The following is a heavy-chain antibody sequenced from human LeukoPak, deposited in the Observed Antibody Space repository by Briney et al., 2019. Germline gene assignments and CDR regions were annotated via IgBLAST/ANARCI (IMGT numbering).Heavy chain of an antibody. CDR3: ARARIAVPFDY. CDR1: GGSISSSSYY. V-gene: IGHV4-39*07. CDR2: IYYSGST. D-gene: IGHD6-19*01. J-gene: IGHJ4*02. Sequence: SETLSLTCTVSGGSISSSSYYWGWIRQPPGKGLEWIGSIYYSGSTYYNPSLKSRVTKSVDTSKNQFSLKLSSVTAADTAVYYCARARIAVPFDYWGQGTLVTVSS.